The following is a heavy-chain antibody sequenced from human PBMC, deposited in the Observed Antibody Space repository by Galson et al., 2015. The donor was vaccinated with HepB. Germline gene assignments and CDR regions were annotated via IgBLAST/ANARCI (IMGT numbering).Heavy chain of an antibody. Sequence: SLRLSCAASGFTFGDYAMSWFRQAPGKGLEWVGFIRSKAYGGTTEYAASVKGRFTISRDDSKSIAYLQMNSLKTEDTAVYYCTRERQWLVRGNGMDVWGQGTTVTVSS. V-gene: IGHV3-49*03. CDR1: GFTFGDYA. CDR3: TRERQWLVRGNGMDV. CDR2: IRSKAYGGTT. J-gene: IGHJ6*02. D-gene: IGHD6-19*01.